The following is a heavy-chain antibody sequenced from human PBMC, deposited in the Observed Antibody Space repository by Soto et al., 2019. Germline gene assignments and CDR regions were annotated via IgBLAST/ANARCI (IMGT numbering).Heavy chain of an antibody. CDR2: IIPILGIA. Sequence: ASVKVSCKASGGTFSSYTISWVRQAPGQGLEWMGRIIPILGIANYAQKFQGRVTMTEDTSTDTAYMELSSLRSEDTAVYYCATPPYFDYWGQGTLVTVSS. V-gene: IGHV1-69*02. CDR1: GGTFSSYT. CDR3: ATPPYFDY. J-gene: IGHJ4*02.